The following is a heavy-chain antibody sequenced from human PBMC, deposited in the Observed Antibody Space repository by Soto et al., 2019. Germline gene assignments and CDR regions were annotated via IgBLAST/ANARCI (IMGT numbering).Heavy chain of an antibody. J-gene: IGHJ4*02. CDR1: GFTFSSYA. CDR3: ARGGLALHNPIDY. Sequence: QVQLVESGGGVVQPGRFLRLSCAASGFTFSSYAMHWVRQAPGKGLEWVAVISYDGSNKYYADSVKGRFTISRDNSKNTLYLQMNSLRAEDTAVYYCARGGLALHNPIDYWGQGTLVTVSS. V-gene: IGHV3-30-3*01. CDR2: ISYDGSNK. D-gene: IGHD1-20*01.